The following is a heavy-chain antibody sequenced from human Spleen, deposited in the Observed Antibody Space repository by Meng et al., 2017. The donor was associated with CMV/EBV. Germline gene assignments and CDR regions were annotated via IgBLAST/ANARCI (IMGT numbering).Heavy chain of an antibody. CDR2: IKEDGSEK. J-gene: IGHJ3*02. V-gene: IGHV3-7*03. D-gene: IGHD6-19*01. Sequence: GGSLRLSCAASGFTFSMYALSWVRQAPGKGLEWVAHIKEDGSEKYYVDSVKGRFTISRDNAKNSLYLQMNSLRAEDTAVYYCASWYSSDWVHGFDIWGQGTMVTVSS. CDR1: GFTFSMYA. CDR3: ASWYSSDWVHGFDI.